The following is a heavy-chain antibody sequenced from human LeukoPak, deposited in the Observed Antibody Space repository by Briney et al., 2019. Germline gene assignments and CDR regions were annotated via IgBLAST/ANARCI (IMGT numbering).Heavy chain of an antibody. CDR2: ISGSGGST. Sequence: GGSLRLSCAASGFTFSSYAMSWVRQAPGKGPEWVSAISGSGGSTYYADSVKGRFTISRDNSKNTLYLQMNSLRAEDTAVYYCAKEFKEITIFGVVHKYYYGMDVWGQGTTVTVSS. V-gene: IGHV3-23*01. CDR3: AKEFKEITIFGVVHKYYYGMDV. D-gene: IGHD3-3*01. CDR1: GFTFSSYA. J-gene: IGHJ6*02.